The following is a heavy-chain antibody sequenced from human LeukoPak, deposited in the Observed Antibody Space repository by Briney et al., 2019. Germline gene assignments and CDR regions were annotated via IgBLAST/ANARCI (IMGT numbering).Heavy chain of an antibody. CDR3: AKVNGYNYGFFDY. Sequence: GGSLRLSCAASGFTFSSYALSWVRQAPGKGLEWVSGISGSGGGTYYADSVKGRFTISRDNSKYTLYLQMNSLRAEDTAVYYCAKVNGYNYGFFDYWGQGTLVTVSS. V-gene: IGHV3-23*01. D-gene: IGHD5-18*01. J-gene: IGHJ4*02. CDR1: GFTFSSYA. CDR2: ISGSGGGT.